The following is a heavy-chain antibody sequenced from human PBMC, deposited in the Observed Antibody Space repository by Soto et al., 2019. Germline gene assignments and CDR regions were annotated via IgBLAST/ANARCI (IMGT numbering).Heavy chain of an antibody. J-gene: IGHJ1*01. D-gene: IGHD4-17*01. V-gene: IGHV3-74*01. Sequence: GGSLRLSCAASGFTFSSYWMHWVRQAPGKGLVWVSRINSDGSSTSYADSVKGRFTISRDNAKNTLYLQMNSLRAEDTAVYYWAREAREDDYGDYFFFEYWGQGTLVTVSS. CDR3: AREAREDDYGDYFFFEY. CDR1: GFTFSSYW. CDR2: INSDGSST.